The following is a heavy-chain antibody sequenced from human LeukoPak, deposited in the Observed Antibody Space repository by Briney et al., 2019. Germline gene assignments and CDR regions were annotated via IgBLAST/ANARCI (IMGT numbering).Heavy chain of an antibody. J-gene: IGHJ4*02. CDR1: GFTFSSYG. Sequence: GGSLRLSCAASGFTFSSYGMNWVRQAPGKGLEWVSFISSSSSYIDYADSVKGRFTISRDNAKNSLYLQMNRLRAEDTAVYYCARDLRSSGYYAFDYWGQGTLVTVSS. V-gene: IGHV3-21*01. CDR2: ISSSSSYI. CDR3: ARDLRSSGYYAFDY. D-gene: IGHD3-22*01.